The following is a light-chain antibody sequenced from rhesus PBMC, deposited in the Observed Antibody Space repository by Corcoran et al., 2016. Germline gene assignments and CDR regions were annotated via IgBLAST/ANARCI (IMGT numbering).Light chain of an antibody. CDR3: LQYSSSPYS. Sequence: DIQMTQSPSSLSASVGDKVTITCRASQGISSWLAWDQQKPGKTPKLLIYKESSLQSGVPSRFSGSGRGTDFPLTISSLQPEDFATYYCLQYSSSPYSFGQGTKVEIK. CDR1: QGISSW. V-gene: IGKV1-22*01. CDR2: KES. J-gene: IGKJ2*01.